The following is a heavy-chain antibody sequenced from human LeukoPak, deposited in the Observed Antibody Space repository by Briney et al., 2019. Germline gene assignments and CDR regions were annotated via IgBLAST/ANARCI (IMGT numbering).Heavy chain of an antibody. CDR3: ARLNLYDFWSGYFGPFDY. V-gene: IGHV5-51*01. CDR2: IYPGDSDT. CDR1: GYSFTSYW. J-gene: IGHJ4*02. Sequence: PGASLKISCKGSGYSFTSYWIGWVRQLPGKGLEWMGIIYPGDSDTRYSPSFQGQVTISADKSISTAYLQWSSLKASDTAMYYCARLNLYDFWSGYFGPFDYWGQGTLVTVSS. D-gene: IGHD3-3*01.